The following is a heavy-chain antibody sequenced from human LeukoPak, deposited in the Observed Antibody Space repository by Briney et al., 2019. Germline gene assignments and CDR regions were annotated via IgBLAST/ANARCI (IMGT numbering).Heavy chain of an antibody. V-gene: IGHV3-48*03. CDR2: ISSSGSTI. CDR3: ARDLLIAVAGYDYYYGMDV. D-gene: IGHD6-19*01. Sequence: PGGSLRLSCAASGFAFSSYEMNWVRQAPGKGLEWVSYISSSGSTIYYADSVKGRFTISRDNAKNSLYLQMNSLRAEDTAVYYCARDLLIAVAGYDYYYGMDVWGKGTTVIVSS. J-gene: IGHJ6*04. CDR1: GFAFSSYE.